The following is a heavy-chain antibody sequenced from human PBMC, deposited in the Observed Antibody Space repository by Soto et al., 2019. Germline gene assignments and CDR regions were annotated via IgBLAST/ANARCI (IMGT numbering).Heavy chain of an antibody. CDR3: APTYSSSWFDY. J-gene: IGHJ4*02. D-gene: IGHD6-13*01. CDR1: GFSLSTSGVG. Sequence: QITLKESGPTLVKPTQTLTLTCTFSGFSLSTSGVGVGWIRQPPGKALEWLALIYWDDDKRYSPSLKSRLTXTXXTSKNQVVLTMTNMAPVDTATYYCAPTYSSSWFDYWGQGTLVTVSS. CDR2: IYWDDDK. V-gene: IGHV2-5*02.